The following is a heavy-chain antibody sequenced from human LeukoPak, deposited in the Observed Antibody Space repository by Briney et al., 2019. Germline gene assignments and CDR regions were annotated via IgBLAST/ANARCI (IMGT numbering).Heavy chain of an antibody. J-gene: IGHJ4*02. CDR3: AKGHTDSEWLYFDS. CDR2: IRGSGDST. V-gene: IGHV3-23*01. CDR1: GFTFSTYA. Sequence: GGSLRLSCAASGFTFSTYAMSWVRQAPGKGLEWVPGIRGSGDSTYYADSVKGRFTISRDNSKNTLYLQMNSLRAEDTAVYYCAKGHTDSEWLYFDSWGQGSLVTVSS. D-gene: IGHD5-12*01.